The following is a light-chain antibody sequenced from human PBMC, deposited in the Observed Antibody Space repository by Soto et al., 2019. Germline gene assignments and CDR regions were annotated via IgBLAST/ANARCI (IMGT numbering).Light chain of an antibody. CDR1: QSVSSY. V-gene: IGKV3-11*01. Sequence: EIVLTQSPATLSLSPGERATLSCRASQSVSSYLAWYQQKPGQAPRLLIYDASNRATGIPARFSGSGSGTDFTRPISRLEPQDFAVYYCQQRSNWPPSLTFGGGTKVEIK. CDR3: QQRSNWPPSLT. J-gene: IGKJ4*01. CDR2: DAS.